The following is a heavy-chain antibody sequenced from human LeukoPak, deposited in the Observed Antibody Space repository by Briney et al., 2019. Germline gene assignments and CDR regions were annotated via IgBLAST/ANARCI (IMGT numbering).Heavy chain of an antibody. J-gene: IGHJ4*02. V-gene: IGHV4-4*07. CDR3: ARLAIAAAGTVFDY. CDR1: GGSISSYY. Sequence: SETLSLTCTVSGGSISSYYWSWIRQPAGKGLEWIGRIYTGGSTNYNPSLKSRVTMSVDTSKNQFSLKLSSVTAADTAVYYCARLAIAAAGTVFDYWGQGTLVTVSS. D-gene: IGHD6-13*01. CDR2: IYTGGST.